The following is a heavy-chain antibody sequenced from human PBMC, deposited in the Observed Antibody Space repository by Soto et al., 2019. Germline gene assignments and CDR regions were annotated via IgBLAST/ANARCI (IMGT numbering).Heavy chain of an antibody. CDR1: GYSVTELS. CDR2: FDPEDGEA. J-gene: IGHJ4*02. CDR3: ATAWDVKFFDY. V-gene: IGHV1-24*01. D-gene: IGHD1-26*01. Sequence: ASVNVPCKVSGYSVTELSMHWVRLAPGKGLEWMGIFDPEDGEATYAEKFQGRVTMTEDTLTDTGYLELSSLRSDDTAVYFCATAWDVKFFDYWGQGTLVTVSS.